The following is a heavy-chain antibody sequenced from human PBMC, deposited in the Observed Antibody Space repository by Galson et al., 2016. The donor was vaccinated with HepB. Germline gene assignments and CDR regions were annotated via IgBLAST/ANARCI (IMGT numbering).Heavy chain of an antibody. CDR2: INPKSGGT. D-gene: IGHD6-13*01. CDR1: GNTFTGYY. Sequence: SVKVSCKASGNTFTGYYMHWVRQAPGQGLEWMGWINPKSGGTNYAQNFQGRVTMTRDTSISTAYMEVRRLRYDDTAVYYCARGRAAAGWGPYFYWGREPWSPSPQ. V-gene: IGHV1-2*02. CDR3: ARGRAAAGWGPYFY. J-gene: IGHJ4*02.